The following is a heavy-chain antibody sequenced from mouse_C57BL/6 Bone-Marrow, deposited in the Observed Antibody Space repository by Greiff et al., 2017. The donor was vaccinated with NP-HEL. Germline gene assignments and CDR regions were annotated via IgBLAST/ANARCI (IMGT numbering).Heavy chain of an antibody. Sequence: EVMLVESGGGLVQPGGSMKLSCVASGFTFSNYWMNWVRQSPEKGLEWVAQIRLKSDNYATHYAESVKGRFTISRDDSKSSVYLQMNNLRAEDTGIYYCTGPGYPFAYWGQGTLVTVSA. V-gene: IGHV6-3*01. D-gene: IGHD3-1*01. CDR3: TGPGYPFAY. J-gene: IGHJ3*01. CDR1: GFTFSNYW. CDR2: IRLKSDNYAT.